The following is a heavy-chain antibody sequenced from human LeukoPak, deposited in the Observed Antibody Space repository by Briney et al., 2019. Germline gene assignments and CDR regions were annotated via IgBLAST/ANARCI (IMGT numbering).Heavy chain of an antibody. Sequence: PGGSLRLSCAASGFTFSSYSMNWVRQAPGKGLEWVSSISSSSSYIYYADSVKGRFTISRDNAKNSLYLQMNSLRAEDTAVYYCARDGEWVTMVRGVFHYMDVWGKGTTVTVSS. J-gene: IGHJ6*03. D-gene: IGHD3-10*01. CDR3: ARDGEWVTMVRGVFHYMDV. CDR1: GFTFSSYS. V-gene: IGHV3-21*01. CDR2: ISSSSSYI.